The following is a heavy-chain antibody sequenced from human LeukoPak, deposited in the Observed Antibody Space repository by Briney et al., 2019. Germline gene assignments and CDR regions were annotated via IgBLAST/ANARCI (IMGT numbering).Heavy chain of an antibody. J-gene: IGHJ4*02. D-gene: IGHD2-15*01. CDR2: VFSDGAT. CDR3: ARTFCSGGNCFHFDY. V-gene: IGHV4-4*07. Sequence: SETLSLTCTVSGASINSYYFTWIRQSAGKGLEWIGRVFSDGATDYNPSLQSRVTMSLDTSKNQVSLKLSSVAAADTAVYYCARTFCSGGNCFHFDYWGQGTLVTVSS. CDR1: GASINSYY.